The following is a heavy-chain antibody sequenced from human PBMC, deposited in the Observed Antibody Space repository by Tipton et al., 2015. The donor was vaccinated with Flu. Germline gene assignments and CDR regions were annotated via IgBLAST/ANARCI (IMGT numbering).Heavy chain of an antibody. D-gene: IGHD3-10*01. J-gene: IGHJ4*02. V-gene: IGHV4-4*07. Sequence: TLSLTCTVSGASLSSFYWTWIRQPAGKGLEWIGRIYTSGSAKYNPSLKSRVSMSIDTSNNQFSLILSSVIAADTAVYYCARGSGSGTFLIFDSWGQGTLVTVSS. CDR1: GASLSSFY. CDR2: IYTSGSA. CDR3: ARGSGSGTFLIFDS.